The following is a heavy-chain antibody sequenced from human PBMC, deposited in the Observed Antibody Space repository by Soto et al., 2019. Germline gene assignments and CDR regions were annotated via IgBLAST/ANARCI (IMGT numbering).Heavy chain of an antibody. Sequence: SVKVSCKASGYTFPSSAVQWVRQARGQRLEWIGWIVVGSGNTNSAQKFQERVTFTRDMSTSTVYMELSSLKFEDTAVYYCAADDMTTFIWGQGTLVTVSS. CDR3: AADDMTTFI. V-gene: IGHV1-58*01. J-gene: IGHJ4*02. D-gene: IGHD1-1*01. CDR2: IVVGSGNT. CDR1: GYTFPSSA.